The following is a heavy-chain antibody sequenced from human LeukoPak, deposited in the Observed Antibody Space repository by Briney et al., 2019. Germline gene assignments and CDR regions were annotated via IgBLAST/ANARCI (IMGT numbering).Heavy chain of an antibody. Sequence: PGGSLRLSCAASGFTFNIYGMRWVRQAPGKGLGWVSSVGGGNDIYYADSVKGRFTGSRDDAKNTVYLQMNSLRAEDTAIYFCAKDATPRNSISDHFDSWGQGTLVTVSS. CDR3: AKDATPRNSISDHFDS. V-gene: IGHV3-23*01. J-gene: IGHJ4*02. D-gene: IGHD1-7*01. CDR1: GFTFNIYG. CDR2: VGGGNDI.